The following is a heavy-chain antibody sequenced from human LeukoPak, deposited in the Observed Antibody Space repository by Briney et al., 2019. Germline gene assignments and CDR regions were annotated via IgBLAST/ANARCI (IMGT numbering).Heavy chain of an antibody. Sequence: PSETLSLTCTVSGGSISSYYWSWIRQPPGKGLEWIGYIYYSGSTNYNPSLKSRVTISVDTSKNQFSLKLSSVTAADTAVYYCASLSVDPDVKLFDYWGQGTLVTVSS. CDR2: IYYSGST. J-gene: IGHJ4*02. D-gene: IGHD5-12*01. V-gene: IGHV4-59*01. CDR1: GGSISSYY. CDR3: ASLSVDPDVKLFDY.